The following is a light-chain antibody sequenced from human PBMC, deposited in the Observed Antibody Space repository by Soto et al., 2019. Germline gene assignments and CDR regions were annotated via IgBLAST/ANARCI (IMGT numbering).Light chain of an antibody. Sequence: EIVLTQSPGTLSLSPGERATLSCRASQSVSSSYLAWYQQKPGQAPRLLIYGASSRATGIPDRFSGSGSGTDGTLTISRLEPEDFAVYYCQQYGSSPLTFGGGTKVELK. V-gene: IGKV3-20*01. J-gene: IGKJ4*01. CDR1: QSVSSSY. CDR2: GAS. CDR3: QQYGSSPLT.